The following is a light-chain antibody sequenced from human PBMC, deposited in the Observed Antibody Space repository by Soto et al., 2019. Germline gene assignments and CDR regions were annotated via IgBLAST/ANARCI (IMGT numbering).Light chain of an antibody. J-gene: IGKJ5*01. CDR1: ERVITN. Sequence: EIVMTQSPATLSVSPGERVTLSCGASERVITNLAWYQQKPGQGPRLLIYGASTRAAGIPARFSGSGSGTDFTLTISSLQPEDFAVYYCQQYNKWPAITFGQGTRLEI. CDR2: GAS. V-gene: IGKV3-15*01. CDR3: QQYNKWPAIT.